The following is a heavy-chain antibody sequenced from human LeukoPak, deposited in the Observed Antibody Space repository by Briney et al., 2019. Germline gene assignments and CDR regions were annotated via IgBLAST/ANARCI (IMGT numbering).Heavy chain of an antibody. D-gene: IGHD3-10*01. CDR2: INPNSGGT. J-gene: IGHJ5*02. Sequence: GGSVKVSCKASGYTFTGFYMHWVRQAPGQGLEWMGWINPNSGGTNYAQKFQGWVTMTRDTSISTAYMELSRLRSDDTAVYYCARDVAFAEYGSGSNNWFDPWGQGTLVTVSS. V-gene: IGHV1-2*04. CDR3: ARDVAFAEYGSGSNNWFDP. CDR1: GYTFTGFY.